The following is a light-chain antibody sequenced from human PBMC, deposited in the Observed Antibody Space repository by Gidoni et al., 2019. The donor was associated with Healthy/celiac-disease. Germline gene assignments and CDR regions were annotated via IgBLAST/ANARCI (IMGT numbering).Light chain of an antibody. CDR2: AAS. CDR3: QQSYSTPWT. V-gene: IGKV1-39*01. J-gene: IGKJ1*01. Sequence: DIQMTQSPSSLSASVGDRVPIPCRASQSISSYLNWYQQKPGKAPKLLIYAASSLQSGVPSRFSGSGSGTDFTLTISSLQPEDFATYDCQQSYSTPWTFGQETKVEIK. CDR1: QSISSY.